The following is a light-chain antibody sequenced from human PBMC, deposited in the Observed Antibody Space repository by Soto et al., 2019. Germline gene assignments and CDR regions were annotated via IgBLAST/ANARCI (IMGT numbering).Light chain of an antibody. Sequence: EIVLTQSPGTLSLSPGERATLSCRASQSVSSSYLAWHQQKPGQAPRLLISAASNRATGIPDRFSGSGSGTDFTLTISRLEPEDFAVYYCQQYYYTPYSFGQGTKLEIK. J-gene: IGKJ2*03. V-gene: IGKV3-20*01. CDR1: QSVSSSY. CDR2: AAS. CDR3: QQYYYTPYS.